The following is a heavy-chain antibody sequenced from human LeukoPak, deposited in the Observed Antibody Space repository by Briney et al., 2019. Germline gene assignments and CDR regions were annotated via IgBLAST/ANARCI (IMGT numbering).Heavy chain of an antibody. J-gene: IGHJ4*02. CDR3: ATAYMYDRVGDH. CDR2: TNLHGTAV. Sequence: GGSQRLLSGLPGLSYSNYCTHGVSQAPGKGLVWVARTNLHGTAVDYADSVKGRFTITRDNAMNTLFLQMNSLRAEDTAVYYCATAYMYDRVGDHWGQGTLVTVSS. D-gene: IGHD2-8*01. V-gene: IGHV3-74*01. CDR1: GLSYSNYC.